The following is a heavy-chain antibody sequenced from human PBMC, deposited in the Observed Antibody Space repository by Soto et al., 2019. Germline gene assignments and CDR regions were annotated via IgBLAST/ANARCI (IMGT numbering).Heavy chain of an antibody. D-gene: IGHD6-13*01. CDR1: GFSLSNARMG. J-gene: IGHJ6*02. V-gene: IGHV2-26*01. CDR3: GRSLSISWAAGPRYYYGMDV. CDR2: IFSNDEK. Sequence: QVTLKESGPVLVKPTEPLTLTCTVSGFSLSNARMGVSWIRQPPGKALEWLAHIFSNDEKSYSPSLKSRLTISKDTSGSKVVLNMTNMAPVDTATYYGGRSLSISWAAGPRYYYGMDVWGQGTTVTVSS.